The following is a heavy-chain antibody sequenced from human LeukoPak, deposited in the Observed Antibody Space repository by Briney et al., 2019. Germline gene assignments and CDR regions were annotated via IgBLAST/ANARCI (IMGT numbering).Heavy chain of an antibody. V-gene: IGHV3-30*02. D-gene: IGHD3-22*01. Sequence: GGSLRLSCAASGFTFSSYAMHWVRQAPGKGLEWVAFIRSDGSNKSYADSVKGRFTISRDNSKNTLYLQMNSLRTEDTAVYYCAKGSKVVFFTRDHYMDVWGKGTTVTMSS. CDR1: GFTFSSYA. J-gene: IGHJ6*03. CDR2: IRSDGSNK. CDR3: AKGSKVVFFTRDHYMDV.